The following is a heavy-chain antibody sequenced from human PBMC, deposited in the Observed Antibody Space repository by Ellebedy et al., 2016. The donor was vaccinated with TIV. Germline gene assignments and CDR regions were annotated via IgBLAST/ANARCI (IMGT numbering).Heavy chain of an antibody. Sequence: GESLKISCAASGFIFSDYVMAWVCQVPGKGLEWVSAMAEYDGRTFYADSVRGRFTISRDNSANILFLHMHSLRAEDTAIYYCTKRAENWGFFDYWGQGARVTVSS. CDR1: GFIFSDYV. D-gene: IGHD7-27*01. CDR3: TKRAENWGFFDY. V-gene: IGHV3-23*01. J-gene: IGHJ4*02. CDR2: MAEYDGRT.